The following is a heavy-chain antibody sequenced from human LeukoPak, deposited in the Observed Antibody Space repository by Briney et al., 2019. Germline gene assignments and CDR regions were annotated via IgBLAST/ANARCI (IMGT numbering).Heavy chain of an antibody. J-gene: IGHJ5*02. Sequence: SETLSLTCAVYGGSFSGYYWSWIRQPPGKGLEWIGEINHSGSTNYNPSLKSRVTISVDTSKNQFSLKLSSVTAADTAVYYCARGRRDNWFGPWGQGTLVTASS. CDR1: GGSFSGYY. CDR2: INHSGST. CDR3: ARGRRDNWFGP. V-gene: IGHV4-34*01.